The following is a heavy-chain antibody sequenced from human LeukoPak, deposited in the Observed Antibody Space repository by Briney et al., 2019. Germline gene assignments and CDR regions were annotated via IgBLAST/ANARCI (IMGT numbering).Heavy chain of an antibody. V-gene: IGHV1-69*04. D-gene: IGHD6-13*01. CDR3: ARDPSIAAAAINWFDP. J-gene: IGHJ5*02. CDR2: IIPIFGIA. Sequence: VASVKVSCKASGGTFSSYAISGVRQAPGQGLEWMGRIIPIFGIANYAQKFQGRVTITADKSMSTAYMELSSLRSEDTAVYYCARDPSIAAAAINWFDPWGQGTLVTVSS. CDR1: GGTFSSYA.